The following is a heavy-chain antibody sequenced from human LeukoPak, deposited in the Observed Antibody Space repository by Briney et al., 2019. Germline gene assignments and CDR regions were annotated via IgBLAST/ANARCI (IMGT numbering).Heavy chain of an antibody. V-gene: IGHV4-39*07. CDR2: IYYSGST. Sequence: SETLSLTCTVSGGSISSSSYYWGWIRQPPGKGLEWIGSIYYSGSTYYNPSLKSRVTISVDTSKNQFSLKLSSVTAADTAVYYWARVLSISDSSWYFGAFDIWGQGTMVTVSS. CDR3: ARVLSISDSSWYFGAFDI. D-gene: IGHD6-13*01. J-gene: IGHJ3*02. CDR1: GGSISSSSYY.